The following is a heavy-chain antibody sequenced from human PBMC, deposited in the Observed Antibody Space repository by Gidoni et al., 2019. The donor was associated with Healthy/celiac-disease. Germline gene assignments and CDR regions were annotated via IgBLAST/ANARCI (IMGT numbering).Heavy chain of an antibody. CDR3: ARAVTYGATIAFDI. D-gene: IGHD3-10*01. CDR1: GGSISRSSYY. Sequence: QLQLQESGPGLVKPSETLSLTCTVSGGSISRSSYYWGWIRQPPGKGLEWIGSIYYSGSTYYNPSLKSRVTISVDTSKNQFSLKLSSVTAADTAVYYCARAVTYGATIAFDIWGQGTMVTVSS. V-gene: IGHV4-39*07. J-gene: IGHJ3*02. CDR2: IYYSGST.